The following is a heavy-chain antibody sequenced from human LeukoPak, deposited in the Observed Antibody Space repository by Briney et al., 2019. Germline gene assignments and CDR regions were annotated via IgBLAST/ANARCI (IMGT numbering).Heavy chain of an antibody. V-gene: IGHV1-2*02. CDR3: ARGPAVRGGHYFDY. CDR2: INPNSGGT. D-gene: IGHD3-16*01. CDR1: GYTFTGYY. Sequence: GASVKVSCKASGYTFTGYYVHWVRQAPGQGLEWMGWINPNSGGTNYAQKFQGRVTMTRDTSISTAYMELSRLRSDDTAVYYCARGPAVRGGHYFDYWGQGTLVTVSS. J-gene: IGHJ4*02.